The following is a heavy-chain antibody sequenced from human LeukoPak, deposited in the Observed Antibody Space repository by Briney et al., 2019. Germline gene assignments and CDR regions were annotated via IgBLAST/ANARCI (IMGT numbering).Heavy chain of an antibody. CDR3: AKDIRVAAAGIDY. Sequence: PGRSLRLSCAASGFTFDDYAVHWVRQAPGKGLEWVSGISWNSGSIGYADSVKGRFTISRDNAKNSLYLQMNSLRAEDTALYYCAKDIRVAAAGIDYWGQGTLVTVSS. D-gene: IGHD6-13*01. J-gene: IGHJ4*02. CDR2: ISWNSGSI. CDR1: GFTFDDYA. V-gene: IGHV3-9*01.